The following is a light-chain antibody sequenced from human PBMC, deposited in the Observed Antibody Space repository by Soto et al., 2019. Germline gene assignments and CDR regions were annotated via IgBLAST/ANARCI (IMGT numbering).Light chain of an antibody. J-gene: IGLJ1*01. V-gene: IGLV2-8*01. CDR2: EVK. CDR1: SSDIGDYNF. CDR3: SSCADNNNFV. Sequence: QSALTQPPSASGSPGQSVTVSCTGSSSDIGDYNFVSWYQQHPGKAPKLIIYEVKKRPSGVPDRFSASRSGNTASLTVSGLQAEDEADYYCSSCADNNNFVFGSGTKVTVL.